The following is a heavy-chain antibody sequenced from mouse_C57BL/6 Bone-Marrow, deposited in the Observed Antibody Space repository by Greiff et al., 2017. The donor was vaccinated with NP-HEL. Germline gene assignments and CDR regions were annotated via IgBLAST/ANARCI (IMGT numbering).Heavy chain of an antibody. J-gene: IGHJ3*01. V-gene: IGHV1-82*01. Sequence: VKLVESGPELVKPGASVKISCKASGYAFSSSWLNWVKQRPGKGLEWIGRIYPGDGDTNYNGKFKGKATLTEDKSSRTAYMQLSSLTSDDSAVYFCARSSTVSWFAYWGQGTLVTVTA. CDR3: ARSSTVSWFAY. D-gene: IGHD1-1*01. CDR1: GYAFSSSW. CDR2: IYPGDGDT.